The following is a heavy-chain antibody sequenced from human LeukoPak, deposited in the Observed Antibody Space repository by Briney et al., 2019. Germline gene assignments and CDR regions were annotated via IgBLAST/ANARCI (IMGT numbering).Heavy chain of an antibody. CDR3: ARLRRDTYYDFWSGYYGAYYMDV. J-gene: IGHJ6*03. Sequence: GESLKISRKGSGYSFTSYWIGWVRQMPGKGLGWMGIIYPGDSDTRYSPSFQGQVTISADKSISTAYLQWSSLKASDTAMYYCARLRRDTYYDFWSGYYGAYYMDVWGKGTTVTVSS. V-gene: IGHV5-51*01. CDR1: GYSFTSYW. CDR2: IYPGDSDT. D-gene: IGHD3-3*01.